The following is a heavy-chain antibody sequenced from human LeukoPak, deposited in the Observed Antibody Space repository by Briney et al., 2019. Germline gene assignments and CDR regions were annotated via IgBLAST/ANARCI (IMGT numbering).Heavy chain of an antibody. J-gene: IGHJ5*02. D-gene: IGHD3-9*01. CDR3: ARKENILTGYYDH. CDR2: ISSDSNYI. Sequence: GGSLRLSCAASGFTFSSYTMNWVRQAPGKGLESVSSISSDSNYIHYANSVKGRFTISRDNAWNSLYLQMNSLRAEDTAVYYCARKENILTGYYDHWGQGTLVTVSS. CDR1: GFTFSSYT. V-gene: IGHV3-21*01.